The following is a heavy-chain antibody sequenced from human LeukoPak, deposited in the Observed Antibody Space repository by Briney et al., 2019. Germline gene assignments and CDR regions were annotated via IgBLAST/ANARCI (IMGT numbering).Heavy chain of an antibody. CDR2: IKSKTDGGTI. CDR1: GFTFSSYA. D-gene: IGHD1-1*01. J-gene: IGHJ4*02. Sequence: PGGSLRLSCAASGFTFSSYAMSWVRQAPGKGLEWVGRIKSKTDGGTIDYAAPVKGRFTISRDDSKNTLYLQMNSLKTEDTAVYYCTGPRLDYWGQGTLVAVSS. CDR3: TGPRLDY. V-gene: IGHV3-15*01.